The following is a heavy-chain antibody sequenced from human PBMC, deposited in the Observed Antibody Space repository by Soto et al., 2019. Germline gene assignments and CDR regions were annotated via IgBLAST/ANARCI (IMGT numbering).Heavy chain of an antibody. CDR3: AKFHYDFWSGYFSPPPSEIYYYYGMDV. CDR2: ISGSGGST. V-gene: IGHV3-23*01. D-gene: IGHD3-3*01. Sequence: GGSLRLSCAASGFTFSSYAMSWVRQAPGKGLEWVSAISGSGGSTYYADSVKGRFTISRDNSKNTLYLQMNSLRAEDTAVYYCAKFHYDFWSGYFSPPPSEIYYYYGMDVWGQGTTVTVSS. J-gene: IGHJ6*02. CDR1: GFTFSSYA.